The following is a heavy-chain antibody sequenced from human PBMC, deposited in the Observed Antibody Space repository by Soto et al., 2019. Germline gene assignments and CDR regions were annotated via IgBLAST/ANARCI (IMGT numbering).Heavy chain of an antibody. CDR1: GYTFTSYG. CDR3: ARDGFVQSRFSGLGY. V-gene: IGHV1-18*01. D-gene: IGHD2-2*03. CDR2: ISAYNGNT. Sequence: ASVKVSCKASGYTFTSYGINWVRQAPGQGLEWMGWISAYNGNTNYAQNLQGRVTMTTDTSTSTAYMELRSLRSDDTAVYYCARDGFVQSRFSGLGYWGQGTLVTVSS. J-gene: IGHJ4*02.